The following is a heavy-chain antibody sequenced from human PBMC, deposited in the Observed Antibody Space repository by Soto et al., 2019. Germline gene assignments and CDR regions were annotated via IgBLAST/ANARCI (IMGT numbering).Heavy chain of an antibody. V-gene: IGHV1-18*01. Sequence: QVQLVQSGAEVKKPGASVKVSCKASGYTFTNFGVTWVRQAPGQGLEWMGWISPYNGNTKYAQKLQGRVTMTANSSTSTAYMELRSLTSDDTAVYYCAKKKGVIYRDSWGRGTLVTVSS. J-gene: IGHJ4*02. D-gene: IGHD2-2*02. CDR2: ISPYNGNT. CDR1: GYTFTNFG. CDR3: AKKKGVIYRDS.